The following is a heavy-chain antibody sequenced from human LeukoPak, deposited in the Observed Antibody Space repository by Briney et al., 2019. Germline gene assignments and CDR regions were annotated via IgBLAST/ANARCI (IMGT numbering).Heavy chain of an antibody. CDR2: IRSKANNYAT. D-gene: IGHD3-22*01. J-gene: IGHJ4*02. CDR1: GFSFSGSD. V-gene: IGHV3-73*01. Sequence: GGSLRLSCGASGFSFSGSDIHWVRQASGKGLEWVGHIRSKANNYATESSASVKGRFTISRDESKNTAYLQMNSLKTEDTAVYYCMAAVDLGSGYWEVYWGQGTLVTVSS. CDR3: MAAVDLGSGYWEVY.